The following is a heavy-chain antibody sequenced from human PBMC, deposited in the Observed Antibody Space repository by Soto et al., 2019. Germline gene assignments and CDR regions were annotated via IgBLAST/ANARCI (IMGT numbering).Heavy chain of an antibody. CDR2: INPAPGST. CDR1: GFTFTNYY. CDR3: ARGGWAGYSSEGGFDL. Sequence: QVQLVQSGAEVKKSGAAVKISCKTSGFTFTNYYLHWVRQAPGQGLEWMGLINPAPGSTNYAGKFQGSVPMTRDMPSNTVETQLGRLTSEDTGIYYCARGGWAGYSSEGGFDLCGQGPHITVSS. V-gene: IGHV1-46*01. D-gene: IGHD3-22*01. J-gene: IGHJ4*02.